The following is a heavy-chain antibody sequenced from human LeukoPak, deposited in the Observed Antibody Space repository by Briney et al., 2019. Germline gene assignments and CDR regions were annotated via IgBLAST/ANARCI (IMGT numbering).Heavy chain of an antibody. CDR3: ARDCPAYCNGGSCYYYYYMDV. Sequence: SETLSLTCTVSGGSISTSGYYWGWIRQPPGKGLEWIGSIYYSGSAYYNPSLKSRVTIPVDTSKNHFSLKLSSVTAADTAVYYCARDCPAYCNGGSCYYYYYMDVWGKGTTVTVSS. CDR2: IYYSGSA. D-gene: IGHD2-15*01. CDR1: GGSISTSGYY. V-gene: IGHV4-39*07. J-gene: IGHJ6*03.